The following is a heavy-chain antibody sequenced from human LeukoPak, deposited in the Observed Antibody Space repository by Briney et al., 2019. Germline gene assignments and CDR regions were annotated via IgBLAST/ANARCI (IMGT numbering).Heavy chain of an antibody. Sequence: SETLSLTCTVSGGSISSGDYYWYWIRQPAGKGLEWIGRIYNSGNTNYNPSLKSRVTMSVDTSKNQFSLKLSSVTAADTAVYYCARGPYYDFWSGYPFFDYWGQGTLVTVSS. V-gene: IGHV4-61*02. CDR2: IYNSGNT. CDR3: ARGPYYDFWSGYPFFDY. CDR1: GGSISSGDYY. J-gene: IGHJ4*02. D-gene: IGHD3-3*01.